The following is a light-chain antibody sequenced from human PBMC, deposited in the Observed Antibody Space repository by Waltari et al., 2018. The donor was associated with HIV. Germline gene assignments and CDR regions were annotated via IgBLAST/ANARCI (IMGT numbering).Light chain of an antibody. CDR3: QQAFSFPYS. CDR2: GAT. CDR1: QTISNY. Sequence: DIEMTQSPSSLSASVGDRVTISCRASQTISNYLNRYQQKPGKVPKVLIYGATNLQSGVPSRFSGSGSGTDFTLNITSLQPEDFATYFCQQAFSFPYSFGQGTKLEIK. V-gene: IGKV1-39*01. J-gene: IGKJ2*03.